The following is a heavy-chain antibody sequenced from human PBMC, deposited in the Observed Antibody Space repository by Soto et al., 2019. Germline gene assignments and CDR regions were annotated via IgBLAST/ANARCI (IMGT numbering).Heavy chain of an antibody. Sequence: GGSLRLSCAASGFTFSSYGMHWVRQAPGKGLEWVAVISYDGSNKYYADSVKGRFTISRDNSKNTLYLQMNSLRAEDTAVYYCARDWAVNYYDSSGQISKLDAFDIWGQGTMVTVSS. D-gene: IGHD3-22*01. V-gene: IGHV3-30*03. J-gene: IGHJ3*02. CDR1: GFTFSSYG. CDR2: ISYDGSNK. CDR3: ARDWAVNYYDSSGQISKLDAFDI.